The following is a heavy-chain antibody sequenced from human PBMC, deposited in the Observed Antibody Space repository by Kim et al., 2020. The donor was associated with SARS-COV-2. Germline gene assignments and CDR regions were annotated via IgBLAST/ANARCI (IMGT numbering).Heavy chain of an antibody. Sequence: VDSVKGLFTISRDNSNNTLYLQLNSLGAEDTAVYYCARELRGYSYGYPFDYWGQGTVVTVSS. V-gene: IGHV3-33*01. D-gene: IGHD5-18*01. J-gene: IGHJ4*02. CDR3: ARELRGYSYGYPFDY.